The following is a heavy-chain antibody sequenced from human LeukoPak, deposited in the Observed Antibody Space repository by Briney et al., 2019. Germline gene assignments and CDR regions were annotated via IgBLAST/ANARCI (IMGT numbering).Heavy chain of an antibody. CDR2: ISWNSGSI. V-gene: IGHV3-9*01. CDR3: ATLKVALYSSSWYNAFDI. J-gene: IGHJ3*02. CDR1: GFTFDDYA. D-gene: IGHD6-13*01. Sequence: GGSLRLSCAASGFTFDDYAMHWVRQAPGKGLEWVSGISWNSGSIGYADSVKGRFTISRDNAKNSLYLQMNSLRAEDTALYYCATLKVALYSSSWYNAFDIWGQGTMVTVSS.